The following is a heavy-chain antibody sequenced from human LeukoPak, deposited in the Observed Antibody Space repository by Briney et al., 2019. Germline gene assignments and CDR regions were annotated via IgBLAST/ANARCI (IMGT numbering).Heavy chain of an antibody. CDR3: AKPATAGPMYYFDS. J-gene: IGHJ4*02. V-gene: IGHV3-23*01. D-gene: IGHD6-13*01. Sequence: ETLSLTCTVSGGSMSRYYWSWVRQAPGKGLEWVSAICGSVGCTYYADSVKGRFTISRDNSKNTLFLQMNSLSAEDTAVYFCAKPATAGPMYYFDSWGQGTLVTVSS. CDR2: ICGSVGCT. CDR1: GGSMSRYY.